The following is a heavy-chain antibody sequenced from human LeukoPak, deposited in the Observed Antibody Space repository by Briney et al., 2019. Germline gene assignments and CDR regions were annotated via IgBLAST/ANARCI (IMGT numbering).Heavy chain of an antibody. Sequence: PGGSLRLSCAASGFTFSSNGMHWVRQAPGKGLEWVAVIWYDGSNKYYADSVKGRFTISRDNSKNTLYLQMNSLRAEDTAVYYCARAVVTPDAFDIWGQGTMVTVSS. D-gene: IGHD4-23*01. CDR1: GFTFSSNG. CDR2: IWYDGSNK. CDR3: ARAVVTPDAFDI. J-gene: IGHJ3*02. V-gene: IGHV3-33*01.